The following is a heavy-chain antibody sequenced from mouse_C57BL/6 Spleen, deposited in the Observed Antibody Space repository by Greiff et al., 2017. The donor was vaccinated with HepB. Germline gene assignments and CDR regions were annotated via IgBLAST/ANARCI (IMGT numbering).Heavy chain of an antibody. J-gene: IGHJ2*01. V-gene: IGHV1-50*01. D-gene: IGHD1-1*01. CDR1: GYTFTSYW. CDR3: ASYYGSSYPD. CDR2: IDPSDSYT. Sequence: QVQLQQPGAELVKPGASVKLSCKASGYTFTSYWMQWVKQRPGQGLEWIGEIDPSDSYTNYNQKFKGKATLTVDTSSSTAYMQLSSLTSEDSAVYYCASYYGSSYPDWGQGTTLTVSS.